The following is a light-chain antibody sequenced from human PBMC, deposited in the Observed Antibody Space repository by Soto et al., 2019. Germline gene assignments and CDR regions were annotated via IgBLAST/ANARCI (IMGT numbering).Light chain of an antibody. V-gene: IGLV2-14*03. CDR1: SSDVGAYNF. CDR2: NVY. J-gene: IGLJ1*01. CDR3: SAYTGSRTYV. Sequence: QSALTQPASVSGSPGQSIPISCTGTSSDVGAYNFVSWHQQHPGKAPKLMIYNVYDRPSGISYRFSGSKSGNTASLTISGLQGEDEADYYCSAYTGSRTYVFGTGTKLTVL.